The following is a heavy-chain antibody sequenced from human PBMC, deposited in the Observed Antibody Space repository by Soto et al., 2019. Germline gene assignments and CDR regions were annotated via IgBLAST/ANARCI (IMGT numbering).Heavy chain of an antibody. J-gene: IGHJ4*02. CDR1: GGSFSGYY. D-gene: IGHD2-8*01. V-gene: IGHV4-34*01. CDR3: ARRWRSGYCTNGVCWSFDY. Sequence: SETLSLTCAVYGGSFSGYYWSWIRQPPGKGLEWIGEINHSGSTNYNPSLKSRVTISVDTSKNQFSLKLSSVTAADTAVYYCARRWRSGYCTNGVCWSFDYWGQGTLVTVSS. CDR2: INHSGST.